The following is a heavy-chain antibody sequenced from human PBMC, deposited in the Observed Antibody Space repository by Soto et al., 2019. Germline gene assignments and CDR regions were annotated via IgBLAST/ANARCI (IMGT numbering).Heavy chain of an antibody. Sequence: QVQLQESGPGLVKPSETLSLTCTVSGGSMSSYYWSWIRQPQGKGLEWIGYIYYSGSTNYNPSLKSQVTISVDTSKTQFSLKLSSVTAADTAVYYCARDRGIVTYYFDYWGQGTLVAVSS. J-gene: IGHJ4*02. CDR2: IYYSGST. V-gene: IGHV4-59*01. CDR3: ARDRGIVTYYFDY. CDR1: GGSMSSYY. D-gene: IGHD1-26*01.